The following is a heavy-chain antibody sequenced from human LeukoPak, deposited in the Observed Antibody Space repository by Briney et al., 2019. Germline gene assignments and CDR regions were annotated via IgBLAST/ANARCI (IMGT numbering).Heavy chain of an antibody. CDR1: GFTFGDYA. J-gene: IGHJ4*02. CDR3: TSWYSSGWSLTFDY. V-gene: IGHV3-49*03. CDR2: IRSKAYGGTT. Sequence: HPGRSLRLSCTASGFTFGDYAMSWFRQAPGKGLEWVGFIRSKAYGGTTEYAASVKGRFTISRDDSKSIAYLQMNSLKTEDTAVYYCTSWYSSGWSLTFDYWGQGTLVTVSS. D-gene: IGHD6-19*01.